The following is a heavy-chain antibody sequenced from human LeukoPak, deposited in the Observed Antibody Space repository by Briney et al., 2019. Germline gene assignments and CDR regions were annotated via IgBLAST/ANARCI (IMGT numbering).Heavy chain of an antibody. J-gene: IGHJ3*02. CDR3: AKHYYDSGRWTFDI. CDR2: IGRGGGAT. D-gene: IGHD3-10*01. CDR1: GFTFSSYA. Sequence: GGSLRLSCAASGFTFSSYATSWVRQSPGKGLEWVSVIGRGGGATYYADSVKGRFTISRDNSKNTLYLQMNSLRAEDTAVYYCAKHYYDSGRWTFDIWGQGTTVTVSS. V-gene: IGHV3-23*01.